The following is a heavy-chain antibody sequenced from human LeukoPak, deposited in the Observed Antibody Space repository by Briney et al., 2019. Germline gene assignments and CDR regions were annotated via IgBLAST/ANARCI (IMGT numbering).Heavy chain of an antibody. J-gene: IGHJ6*04. CDR2: ISSSSSYT. Sequence: PGGSLRLSCAASGFIFSDYYMSWIRQAPGKGLEWVSYISSSSSYTNYADSVKGRFTISRDNAKNSLYLQMNSLRAEDTAVYYCARDALWFGETTYYYGMDVWGKGTTVTVSS. D-gene: IGHD3-10*01. CDR3: ARDALWFGETTYYYGMDV. V-gene: IGHV3-11*06. CDR1: GFIFSDYY.